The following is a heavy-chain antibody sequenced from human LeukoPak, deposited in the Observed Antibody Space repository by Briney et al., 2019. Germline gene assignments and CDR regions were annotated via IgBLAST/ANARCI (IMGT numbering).Heavy chain of an antibody. D-gene: IGHD4-17*01. Sequence: SETLSLTCAVYGGSFSGYYWSWIRQPPGKGLEWIGEINHSGSTNYNPSLKSRVTISVDTSKNQFSLKLSSVTAADTAVYYYARLHPLRRGHYYYYMDVWGKGTTVTVSS. V-gene: IGHV4-34*01. CDR3: ARLHPLRRGHYYYYMDV. CDR1: GGSFSGYY. J-gene: IGHJ6*03. CDR2: INHSGST.